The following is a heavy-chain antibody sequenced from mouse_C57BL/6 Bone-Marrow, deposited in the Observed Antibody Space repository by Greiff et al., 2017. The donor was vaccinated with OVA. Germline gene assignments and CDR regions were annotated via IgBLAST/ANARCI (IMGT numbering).Heavy chain of an antibody. D-gene: IGHD2-3*01. Sequence: EVQLKESGGDLVKPGGSLKLSCAASGFTFSSYGMSWVRQTPDKRLEWVATISSGGSYTYYPDSVKGRFTISRDNAKNTLYLQMSSLKSEDTAMYYCAGDGYYAMDYWGQGTSVTVSS. J-gene: IGHJ4*01. CDR3: AGDGYYAMDY. CDR2: ISSGGSYT. V-gene: IGHV5-6*01. CDR1: GFTFSSYG.